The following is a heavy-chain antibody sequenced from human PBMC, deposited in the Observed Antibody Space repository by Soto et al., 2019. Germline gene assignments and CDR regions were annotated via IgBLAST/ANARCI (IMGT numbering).Heavy chain of an antibody. CDR1: GYTFTSYW. Sequence: PGESLKISCKGSGYTFTSYWITWVRQMPGKGLEWMGRIDPSDSYTAYSPSFQGHVTITGDKSFTTAYLQWSSLKASDTAMYYCARHSIVSAGDTFDIWGQGTMVTLSS. J-gene: IGHJ3*02. CDR2: IDPSDSYT. D-gene: IGHD6-13*01. V-gene: IGHV5-10-1*01. CDR3: ARHSIVSAGDTFDI.